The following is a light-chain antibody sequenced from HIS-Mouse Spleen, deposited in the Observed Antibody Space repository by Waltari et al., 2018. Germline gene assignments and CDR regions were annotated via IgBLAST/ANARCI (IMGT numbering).Light chain of an antibody. V-gene: IGLV2-11*01. CDR3: CSYAGSYTGV. CDR1: SSDVGGYNY. J-gene: IGLJ1*01. Sequence: QSALTQPRSVSGSPGQSVTISCTGTSSDVGGYNYVSWYKTHPGKAPKLMIYDGSQRPSGVPDRFSGSKSGNTASLTISGLQAEDEADYYCCSYAGSYTGVFGTGTKVTVL. CDR2: DGS.